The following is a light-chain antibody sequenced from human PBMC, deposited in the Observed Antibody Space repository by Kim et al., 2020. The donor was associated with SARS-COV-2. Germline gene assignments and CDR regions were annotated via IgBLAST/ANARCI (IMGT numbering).Light chain of an antibody. CDR3: QHLGSSPPRYS. V-gene: IGKV3-20*01. CDR2: GAS. J-gene: IGKJ2*03. Sequence: PGERATLSGRASQSVSSSDIAGYQQKPGQAPRLLIYGASNRATGISDRFSGGGSGTDFALTISRLEPEDFAVYYCQHLGSSPPRYSFGQGTKLAT. CDR1: QSVSSSD.